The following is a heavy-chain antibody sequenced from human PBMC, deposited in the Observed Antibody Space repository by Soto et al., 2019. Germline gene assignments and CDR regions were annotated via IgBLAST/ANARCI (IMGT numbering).Heavy chain of an antibody. Sequence: ASVKVSCKASGFSFTGYYIHWLRRAPGQGLEWMGWINAHSGGTEYAQKFLGRVTLTRDTSIATAYLTLTSLTSDDTALYYCAKDLTRQLAYWLDPWGQGTQVTVSS. D-gene: IGHD6-6*01. CDR1: GFSFTGYY. J-gene: IGHJ5*02. V-gene: IGHV1-2*02. CDR3: AKDLTRQLAYWLDP. CDR2: INAHSGGT.